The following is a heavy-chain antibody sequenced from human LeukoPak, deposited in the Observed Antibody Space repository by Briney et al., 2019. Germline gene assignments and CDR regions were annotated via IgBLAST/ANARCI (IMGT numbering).Heavy chain of an antibody. J-gene: IGHJ4*02. CDR2: IYNDGNT. D-gene: IGHD3-10*01. Sequence: PGGSLRLSCAASGFTVINNYMTWVRQAPGKGLDWVSVIYNDGNTYYADSVRGRFTISRDFSKNSVYLQMNSLRAEDTAVYYCARVNFGDFGSGSSDHWGQGTLVTVSS. CDR1: GFTVINNY. CDR3: ARVNFGDFGSGSSDH. V-gene: IGHV3-53*01.